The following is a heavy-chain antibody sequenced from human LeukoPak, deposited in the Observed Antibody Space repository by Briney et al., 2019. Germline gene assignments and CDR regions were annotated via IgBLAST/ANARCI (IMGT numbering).Heavy chain of an antibody. D-gene: IGHD1-26*01. Sequence: GGSLRLSCAASGFTFSSYGMNWVRQAPGKGLEWVSYISGTSRTIYYADSVKGRFTISRDNAKNSLSLQMNSLRDEDTAVYYCARADRSGTYNFDYWGQGTLVTVSS. CDR2: ISGTSRTI. J-gene: IGHJ4*02. CDR3: ARADRSGTYNFDY. V-gene: IGHV3-48*02. CDR1: GFTFSSYG.